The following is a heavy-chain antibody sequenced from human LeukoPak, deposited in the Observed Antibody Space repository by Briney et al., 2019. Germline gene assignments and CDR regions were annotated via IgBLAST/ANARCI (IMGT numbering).Heavy chain of an antibody. Sequence: SGTLSLTCGVSGGSITNTNYWTWVRQPPGKGLEWIGEVNLQGSTNYNPSLMGRVAISVDTSENHISLQLTSVTAADTAVYYCAREGGPYRPLDYAGQGTLVTVSS. J-gene: IGHJ4*02. V-gene: IGHV4-4*02. CDR1: GGSITNTNY. CDR2: VNLQGST. CDR3: AREGGPYRPLDY.